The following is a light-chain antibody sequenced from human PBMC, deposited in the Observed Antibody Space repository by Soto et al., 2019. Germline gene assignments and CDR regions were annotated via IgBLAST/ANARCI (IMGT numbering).Light chain of an antibody. J-gene: IGKJ2*01. CDR3: QQYYTFPLST. Sequence: VIWMTQSPSFLSAIRGDRVTISCRMSQDIGHYLAWYRQKPGKAPELLIYDTSRLQTGAPSRFSGSGSGTYFTLTISSLQSEDFATYSCQQYYTFPLSTFGQGTKLEI. CDR1: QDIGHY. V-gene: IGKV1D-8*01. CDR2: DTS.